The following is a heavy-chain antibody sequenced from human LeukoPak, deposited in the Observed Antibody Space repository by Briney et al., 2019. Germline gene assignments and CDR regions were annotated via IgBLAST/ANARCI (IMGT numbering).Heavy chain of an antibody. V-gene: IGHV4-34*01. CDR1: GGSFSGYY. CDR3: ARHYSSSWYPAGWFDP. D-gene: IGHD6-13*01. Sequence: SETLSLTCAVYGGSFSGYYWSWIRQPPGKGLEWIGEINHSGSTNYNPSLKSRVTISVDTSKNQFSLKLSSVTAADTAVYYCARHYSSSWYPAGWFDPWGQGTLVTVSS. CDR2: INHSGST. J-gene: IGHJ5*02.